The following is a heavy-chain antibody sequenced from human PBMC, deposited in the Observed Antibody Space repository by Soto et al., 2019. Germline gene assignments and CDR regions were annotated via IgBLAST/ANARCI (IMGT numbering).Heavy chain of an antibody. CDR3: ARASLYFDWLLVFLDY. J-gene: IGHJ4*02. V-gene: IGHV3-30-3*01. CDR1: GFTFSSYA. D-gene: IGHD3-9*01. CDR2: ISYDGSNK. Sequence: GGSLRLSCAASGFTFSSYAMHWVRQAPGKGLEWVAVISYDGSNKYYADSVKGRFTISRDNSKNTLYLQMNSLRAEDTAVYYCARASLYFDWLLVFLDYWGQGTLVTVSS.